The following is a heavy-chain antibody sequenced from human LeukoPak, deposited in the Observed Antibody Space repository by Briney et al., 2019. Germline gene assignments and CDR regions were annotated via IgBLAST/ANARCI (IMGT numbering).Heavy chain of an antibody. J-gene: IGHJ4*02. V-gene: IGHV5-51*01. D-gene: IGHD3-3*01. CDR3: ARLSTRLLDH. Sequence: GESLRISCKGSAVTFNNYWIGWVRQLPGKGLDWMGIIYPGDSETRYSPSFQGQVTMSVDKSINTAYLHWGSLKASDTAIYFCARLSTRLLDHWGQGTRVTVSS. CDR2: IYPGDSET. CDR1: AVTFNNYW.